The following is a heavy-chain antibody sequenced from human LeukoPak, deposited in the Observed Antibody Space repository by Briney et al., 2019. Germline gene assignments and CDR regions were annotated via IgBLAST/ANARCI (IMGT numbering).Heavy chain of an antibody. CDR1: GYTFINYG. V-gene: IGHV1-18*01. CDR3: ARHYDAGKDDAFHI. J-gene: IGHJ3*02. D-gene: IGHD3-10*01. Sequence: ASVNVSCKASGYTFINYGISWVRQAPAQGREGMGWISSYNGDTNYAQKVQGRVTMTTETSTSTVYMELRSLRSDDTAVYYCARHYDAGKDDAFHIWGQGTMVTVSS. CDR2: ISSYNGDT.